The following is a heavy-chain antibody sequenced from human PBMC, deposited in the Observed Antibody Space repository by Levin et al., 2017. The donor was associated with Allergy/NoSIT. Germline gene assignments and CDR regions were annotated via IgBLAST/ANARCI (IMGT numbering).Heavy chain of an antibody. D-gene: IGHD5-12*01. Sequence: GGSLRLSCAATGFTFRDYWMTWVRQTPGRGLEWVANIDQDGSQKYYVDSVKGRFTISRDNPKNSVDLQMNYLRDDDTAVYYCARKLRGSSAYDAFDVWGHGTMVTFSS. CDR1: GFTFRDYW. V-gene: IGHV3-7*03. J-gene: IGHJ3*01. CDR2: IDQDGSQK. CDR3: ARKLRGSSAYDAFDV.